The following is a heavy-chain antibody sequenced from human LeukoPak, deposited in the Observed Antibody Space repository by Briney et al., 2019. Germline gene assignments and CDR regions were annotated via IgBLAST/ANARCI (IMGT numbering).Heavy chain of an antibody. CDR2: IYSSGST. D-gene: IGHD5-24*01. V-gene: IGHV4-4*07. J-gene: IGHJ4*02. CDR3: ARGPDRRDGYKSLDY. Sequence: KTSETRSLTCTVPGGSIRNYHWSWIRQPAGKGLEWIGRIYSSGSTNYNPSLKSRLTMSVDTSKNQFSLKLTSVTAADTAVYYCARGPDRRDGYKSLDYWGQGMLVTVSS. CDR1: GGSIRNYH.